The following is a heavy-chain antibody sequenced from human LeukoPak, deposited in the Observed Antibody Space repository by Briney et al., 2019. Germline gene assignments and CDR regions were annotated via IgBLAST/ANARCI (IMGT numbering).Heavy chain of an antibody. CDR2: ISSSSSHK. CDR3: ARDGIYDSPV. V-gene: IGHV3-21*01. J-gene: IGHJ4*02. CDR1: GFTFSSYN. D-gene: IGHD3-22*01. Sequence: PGTSLRLSCAASGFTFSSYNMNWVRQAPGKGLEWVSSISSSSSHKYYVDSVKGRFTISRDDAKNLLYLQMNSLRAEDTAVYYCARDGIYDSPVGGQGTLVTVSS.